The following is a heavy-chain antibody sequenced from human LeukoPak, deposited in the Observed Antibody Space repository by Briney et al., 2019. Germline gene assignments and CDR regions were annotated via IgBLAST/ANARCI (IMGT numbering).Heavy chain of an antibody. D-gene: IGHD2-2*01. Sequence: PSETLSLTCTVSGGSISSSSYYWGWIRQPPGKGLEWIGSIYYSGSTYYNPSLKSRVTMSVDTSKNQFSLKLSSVTAADTAVYYCARGRQGWYQLRFDPWGQGTLVTVSS. CDR3: ARGRQGWYQLRFDP. J-gene: IGHJ5*02. V-gene: IGHV4-39*07. CDR2: IYYSGST. CDR1: GGSISSSSYY.